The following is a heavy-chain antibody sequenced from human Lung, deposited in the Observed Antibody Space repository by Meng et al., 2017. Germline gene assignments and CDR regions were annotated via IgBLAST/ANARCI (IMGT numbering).Heavy chain of an antibody. V-gene: IGHV1-18*01. CDR2: MEPGNGNR. CDR1: GYTFTTSG. Sequence: QVHLVQFGLEAKKPGASVNVSCKASGYTFTTSGISWLRQAPGQGLEWMGWMEPGNGNRDFAEKFQDRLTMSNDTSSSTVYMELTRLTSDDTAVYYCARDRQWLFDYWGQGALVTVSS. CDR3: ARDRQWLFDY. D-gene: IGHD6-19*01. J-gene: IGHJ4*02.